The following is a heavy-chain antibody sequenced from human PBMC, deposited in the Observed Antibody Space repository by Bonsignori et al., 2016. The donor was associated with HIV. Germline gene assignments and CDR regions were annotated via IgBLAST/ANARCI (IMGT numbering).Heavy chain of an antibody. J-gene: IGHJ4*02. CDR2: IHSTGRT. V-gene: IGHV4-59*13. D-gene: IGHD1-14*01. CDR3: ARYTDYFFSY. Sequence: PGKGLEWIGFIHSTGRTSYNSSLKSRVTISVDTTRNQFSLSLSSVTAADTAVYYCARYTDYFFSYWGQGALVTVSS.